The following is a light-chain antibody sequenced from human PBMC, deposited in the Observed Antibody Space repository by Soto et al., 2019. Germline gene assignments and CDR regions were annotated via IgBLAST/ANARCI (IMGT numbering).Light chain of an antibody. J-gene: IGKJ1*01. CDR1: QTISSW. CDR3: KQYNSYPK. V-gene: IGKV1-5*03. Sequence: IQMTHSPSTLSGSVGDRVTITCRASQTISSWLAWYQQKPGKAPKLLIYKASTLKSGVPSRFSGSGSGTEFTLTISSLQPDDFATYYCKQYNSYPKFGQGTKVDIK. CDR2: KAS.